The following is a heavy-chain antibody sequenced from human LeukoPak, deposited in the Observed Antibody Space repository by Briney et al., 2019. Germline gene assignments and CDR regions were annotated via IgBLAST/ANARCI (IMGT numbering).Heavy chain of an antibody. CDR2: ISSSGSVT. Sequence: PGGSLRLSCAASGFTFDDHYMTWIRQAPGKGLEWVAYISSSGSVTYYADPVQGRFTISRDNVKKSVSLQMNSLRADDAAMYYCARGLGDWHYYGMDVWGQGTTVIVSS. D-gene: IGHD3-9*01. J-gene: IGHJ6*02. CDR1: GFTFDDHY. V-gene: IGHV3-11*01. CDR3: ARGLGDWHYYGMDV.